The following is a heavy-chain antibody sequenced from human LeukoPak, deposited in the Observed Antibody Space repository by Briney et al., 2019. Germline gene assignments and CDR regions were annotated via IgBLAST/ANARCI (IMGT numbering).Heavy chain of an antibody. Sequence: PGGSLRLSCAASGFTFGSYWMSWVRQAPGKGLEWVANIKQDGSERHYVDSVNGRFFISRDNAKRLLFLRMHGLSADDTAVYYCARDVAAGFDYWGQGTLVTVSS. CDR2: IKQDGSER. D-gene: IGHD6-13*01. CDR1: GFTFGSYW. CDR3: ARDVAAGFDY. V-gene: IGHV3-7*01. J-gene: IGHJ4*02.